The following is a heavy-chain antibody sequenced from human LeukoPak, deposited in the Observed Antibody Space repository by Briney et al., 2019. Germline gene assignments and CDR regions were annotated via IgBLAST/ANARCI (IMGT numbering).Heavy chain of an antibody. Sequence: ASVKVSCKASGYTFTSYGISWVRQAPGQGLEWMGWISAYNGNTNYAQKLQGRVTMTTDTSTSTAYMELGSLRSDDTAVYYCARSIGTMVRGYYYYYYMDVWGKGTTVTVSS. CDR3: ARSIGTMVRGYYYYYYMDV. V-gene: IGHV1-18*01. CDR1: GYTFTSYG. J-gene: IGHJ6*03. D-gene: IGHD3-10*01. CDR2: ISAYNGNT.